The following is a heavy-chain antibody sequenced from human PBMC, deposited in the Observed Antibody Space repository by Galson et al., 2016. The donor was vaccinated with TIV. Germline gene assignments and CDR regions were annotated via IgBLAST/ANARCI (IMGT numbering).Heavy chain of an antibody. D-gene: IGHD4-23*01. CDR3: ARAPDYGGNFGGTGETHSYYFHY. V-gene: IGHV3-20*04. CDR1: GFIFDDYD. Sequence: SLRLSCAASGFIFDDYDMNWVRQAPGKGLEWVSGINWNGAGTSYADSVKGRFTISRDNSKNTLFVQMNSLRAEDTAVYYCARAPDYGGNFGGTGETHSYYFHYWGQGTLVTVSS. J-gene: IGHJ4*02. CDR2: INWNGAGT.